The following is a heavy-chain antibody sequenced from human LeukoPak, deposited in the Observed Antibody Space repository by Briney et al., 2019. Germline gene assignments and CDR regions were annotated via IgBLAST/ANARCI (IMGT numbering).Heavy chain of an antibody. CDR2: IKQDGSEK. J-gene: IGHJ4*02. D-gene: IGHD6-6*01. Sequence: GGSLRLSCAASGFTFSSYAMSWVRQAPGKGLEWVANIKQDGSEKYYVDSVKGRFTISRDNAKNSLYLQMNSLRAEDTAVYYCARDRGGVGIAARPSPFDYWGQGTLVTVSS. V-gene: IGHV3-7*01. CDR1: GFTFSSYA. CDR3: ARDRGGVGIAARPSPFDY.